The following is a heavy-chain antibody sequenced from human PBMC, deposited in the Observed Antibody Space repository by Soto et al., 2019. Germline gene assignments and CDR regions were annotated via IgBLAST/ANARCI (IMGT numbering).Heavy chain of an antibody. CDR2: INNDGTTT. Sequence: EVQLVESGGGLIQPGGSLRISCAAYGFTFSTSWLHWVRQTPGEGLACVPRINNDGTTTNYADSVKGRFTISRDNAKNTLYLKINSLDADDRAVYYGTSSGRYRFDYWGQGTLVTVSS. V-gene: IGHV3-74*01. CDR3: TSSGRYRFDY. J-gene: IGHJ4*02. D-gene: IGHD1-1*01. CDR1: GFTFSTSW.